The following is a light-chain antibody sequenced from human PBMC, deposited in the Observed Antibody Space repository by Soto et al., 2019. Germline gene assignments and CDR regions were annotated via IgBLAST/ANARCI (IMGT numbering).Light chain of an antibody. V-gene: IGLV4-69*01. CDR3: QTCGTGLYV. J-gene: IGLJ1*01. CDR2: LNSDGSH. CDR1: SGHSSYA. Sequence: QSVLTQSPSASASLGASVKLTCTLSSGHSSYAIAWHQQQPEKGPRYLMKLNSDGSHSKGDGIPDRFSGSSSGAERYLTISSLQSEDEADYYCQTCGTGLYVFGTGTKLTVL.